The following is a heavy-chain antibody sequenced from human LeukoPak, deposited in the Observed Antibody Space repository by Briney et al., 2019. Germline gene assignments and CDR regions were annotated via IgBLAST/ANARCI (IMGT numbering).Heavy chain of an antibody. J-gene: IGHJ4*02. CDR3: ARCRDGYIWGPGILDY. D-gene: IGHD5-24*01. V-gene: IGHV4-39*02. CDR2: IYYSGST. CDR1: GGSISSSSYY. Sequence: SETLSLTCTVSGGSISSSSYYWGWIRQPPGKGLEWIGSIYYSGSTYYNPSLKSRVTISVDTSKNHFSLTLSSVTAADTAVYYCARCRDGYIWGPGILDYWGQGTLVTVSS.